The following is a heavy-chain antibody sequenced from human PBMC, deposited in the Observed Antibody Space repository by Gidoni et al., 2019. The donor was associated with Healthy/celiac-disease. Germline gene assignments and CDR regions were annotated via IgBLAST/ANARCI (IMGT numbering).Heavy chain of an antibody. CDR2: LIPILGTA. CDR3: ARGWGYCSGGSCYGDYYYYYMDV. CDR1: GGTFSSYA. J-gene: IGHJ6*03. D-gene: IGHD2-15*01. Sequence: QVQLVQSGAEWKKRGSSVKVSCNASGGTFSSYAISWVRQAPGQGLEWMGGLIPILGTANHAQKVQGRVTITADESTSTAYMELSSLRSEDTAVYYCARGWGYCSGGSCYGDYYYYYMDVWGKGTTVTVSS. V-gene: IGHV1-69*01.